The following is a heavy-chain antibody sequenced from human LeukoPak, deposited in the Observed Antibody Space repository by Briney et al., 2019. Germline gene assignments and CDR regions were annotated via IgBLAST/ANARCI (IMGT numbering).Heavy chain of an antibody. CDR1: GYTFTSYG. CDR2: ISAYNGNT. CDR3: ARDYYDSSGCPFDP. Sequence: GASVKVSCKASGYTFTSYGISWVRQAPGQGLEWMGWISAYNGNTNYAQKLQGRVTMTTDTSTSIAYMELRSLRSDDTAVYYCARDYYDSSGCPFDPWGQGTLVTVSS. D-gene: IGHD3-22*01. J-gene: IGHJ5*02. V-gene: IGHV1-18*01.